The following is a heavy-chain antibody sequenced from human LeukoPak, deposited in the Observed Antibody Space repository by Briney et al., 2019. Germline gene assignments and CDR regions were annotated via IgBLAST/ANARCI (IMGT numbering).Heavy chain of an antibody. CDR2: IIPIFGTA. CDR1: GGTFSSYA. J-gene: IGHJ4*02. D-gene: IGHD2-15*01. Sequence: GASVKVSCKASGGTFSSYAISWVRQAPGQGLEWMGGIIPIFGTANYAQKFQGRVTITADESTSTAYMELGSLRSEDTAVFYCARGGRGFCSGDTCYSEDYWGQGTLVTVSS. CDR3: ARGGRGFCSGDTCYSEDY. V-gene: IGHV1-69*13.